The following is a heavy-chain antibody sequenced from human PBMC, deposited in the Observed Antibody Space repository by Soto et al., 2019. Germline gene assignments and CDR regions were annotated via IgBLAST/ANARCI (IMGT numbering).Heavy chain of an antibody. Sequence: SETLSLTCTVSGGSFSSYYWSWIRQPPGKGLEWIGYIYYSGSTNYNPSLKSRVTISVDTSKNQFSLKLSSVTAADTAVYYCARHEYGAWGWFDPWAQGTLVTGSA. V-gene: IGHV4-59*08. CDR3: ARHEYGAWGWFDP. J-gene: IGHJ5*02. CDR2: IYYSGST. D-gene: IGHD2-21*02. CDR1: GGSFSSYY.